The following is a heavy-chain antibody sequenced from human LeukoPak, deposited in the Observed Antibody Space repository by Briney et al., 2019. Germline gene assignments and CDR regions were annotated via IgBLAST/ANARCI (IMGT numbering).Heavy chain of an antibody. D-gene: IGHD3-22*01. CDR1: GFIFSSYS. CDR3: ARSAEFEYDSSGYILDY. Sequence: PGGSLRLSCAASGFIFSSYSMNWVRQAPGKGLEWVSSISSSSSYIYYADSVKGRFTISRDNAKNSLYLQMNSLRAEDTAVYYCARSAEFEYDSSGYILDYWGQGTLVTVSS. V-gene: IGHV3-21*01. CDR2: ISSSSSYI. J-gene: IGHJ4*02.